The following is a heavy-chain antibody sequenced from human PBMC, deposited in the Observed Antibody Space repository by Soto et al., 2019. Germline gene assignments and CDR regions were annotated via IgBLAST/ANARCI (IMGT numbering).Heavy chain of an antibody. CDR3: ARVPGY. CDR1: GGSISSYY. D-gene: IGHD2-2*01. J-gene: IGHJ4*02. CDR2: IYYSGST. V-gene: IGHV4-59*01. Sequence: SETLSLTCTVSGGSISSYYWSWIRQPPGKGLEWIGYIYYSGSTNYNPSLKSRVTISVDTSKNQFSLKLSSVTAADTAVYYCARVPGYWGQGILVTVSS.